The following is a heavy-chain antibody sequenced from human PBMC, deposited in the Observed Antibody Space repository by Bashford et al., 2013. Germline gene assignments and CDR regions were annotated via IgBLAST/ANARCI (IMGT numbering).Heavy chain of an antibody. J-gene: IGHJ3*01. Sequence: IVWVRQAPGQGLEWMGWISTYNSNTDYQRKFQGRVTMTRDSSTNTAYMELTDLRSDDTAMYYCARGGRKTYSSSSNDPFDVWGQGTLVTVSS. CDR3: ARGGRKTYSSSSNDPFDV. V-gene: IGHV1-18*01. D-gene: IGHD6-6*01. CDR2: ISTYNSNT.